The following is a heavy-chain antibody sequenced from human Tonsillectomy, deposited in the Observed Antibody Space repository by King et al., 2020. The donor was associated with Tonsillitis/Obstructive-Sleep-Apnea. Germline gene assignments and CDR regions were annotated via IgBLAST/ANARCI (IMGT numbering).Heavy chain of an antibody. CDR2: ISGRGGST. CDR1: GFTFSSYA. D-gene: IGHD3-10*01. V-gene: IGHV3-23*04. CDR3: AKDLWGESSGSLNY. J-gene: IGHJ4*02. Sequence: VQLVESGGGLVQPGGSLRLSCAASGFTFSSYAMSWVRQAPGKGLEWVSAISGRGGSTYYADSVKGRFTISRDYSKNTLYLQMNSLRAEDTAVYYCAKDLWGESSGSLNYWGQGTLVTVSS.